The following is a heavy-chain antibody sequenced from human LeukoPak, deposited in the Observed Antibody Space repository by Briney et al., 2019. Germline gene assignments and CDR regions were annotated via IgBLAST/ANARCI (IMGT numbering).Heavy chain of an antibody. CDR3: ASIVVVPAAIS. V-gene: IGHV3-48*03. D-gene: IGHD2-2*02. J-gene: IGHJ5*02. Sequence: GGSLRLSCAASGFTFSSYEMNWVRQAPGKGLEGVSYISSSGSTIYYADSVKGRFTISRDNDKNSLYLQMNSLRAEDTAVYYCASIVVVPAAISWGQGTLSPSPQ. CDR2: ISSSGSTI. CDR1: GFTFSSYE.